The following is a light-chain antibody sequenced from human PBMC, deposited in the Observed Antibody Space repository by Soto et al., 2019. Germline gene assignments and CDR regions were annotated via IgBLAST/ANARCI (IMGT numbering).Light chain of an antibody. CDR1: QSVSSN. J-gene: IGKJ3*01. V-gene: IGKV3-15*01. Sequence: EIVMTQSPATLSVSPGERATLSCRASQSVSSNLAWYQQKPGQAPRLLIYGASTRATGIPARFSGSGSGTDFTLTISSLQHEDFATYYCQQSYSHPITFGPGTKVDIK. CDR2: GAS. CDR3: QQSYSHPIT.